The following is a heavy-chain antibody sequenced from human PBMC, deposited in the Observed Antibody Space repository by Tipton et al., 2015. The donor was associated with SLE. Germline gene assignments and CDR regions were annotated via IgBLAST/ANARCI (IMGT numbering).Heavy chain of an antibody. CDR1: GGSISSGSYY. Sequence: TLSLTCTVSGGSISSGSYYWSWIRQPPGKGLEWIGEIFHSGSTTYSPSLKSRVSISVDTSKNVFSLNVSSVTAADTAVYYCARSLDLRFLFYYGMDVWGQGTTVTVSS. J-gene: IGHJ6*02. CDR3: ARSLDLRFLFYYGMDV. CDR2: IFHSGST. D-gene: IGHD3-3*01. V-gene: IGHV4-39*07.